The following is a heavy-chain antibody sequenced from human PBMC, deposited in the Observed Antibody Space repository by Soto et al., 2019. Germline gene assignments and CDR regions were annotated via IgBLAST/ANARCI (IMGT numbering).Heavy chain of an antibody. D-gene: IGHD4-17*01. CDR1: GFTFRIYA. J-gene: IGHJ3*02. CDR2: ISAAGGRT. CDR3: AKDPNGDYVGAFDI. V-gene: IGHV3-23*01. Sequence: EVQLLESGGGLVQPGGSLRLSCAASGFTFRIYAMSWVRQAPGKGPEWVSGISAAGGRTYYADSVMGRFTISRDNSRATLYLQMNSLRAEDTALYYCAKDPNGDYVGAFDIWGQGTEVTV.